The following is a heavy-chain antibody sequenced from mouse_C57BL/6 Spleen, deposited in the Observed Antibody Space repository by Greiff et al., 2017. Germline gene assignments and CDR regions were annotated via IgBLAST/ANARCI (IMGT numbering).Heavy chain of an antibody. Sequence: EVQVVESGGGLVQPGGSMKLSCVASGFTFSNYWMNWVRQSPEKGLEWVAQIRLKSDNYATHYAESVKGRFTISRDDSKRSVYLQMNNLRAEDTGIYYCTGSGSYYFDYWGQGTTLTVSS. J-gene: IGHJ2*01. CDR1: GFTFSNYW. CDR3: TGSGSYYFDY. V-gene: IGHV6-3*01. D-gene: IGHD1-3*01. CDR2: IRLKSDNYAT.